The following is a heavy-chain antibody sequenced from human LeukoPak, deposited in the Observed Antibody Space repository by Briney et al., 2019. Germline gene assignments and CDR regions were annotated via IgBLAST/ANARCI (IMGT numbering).Heavy chain of an antibody. CDR1: GYTFTGYY. D-gene: IGHD3-3*01. J-gene: IGHJ4*02. CDR3: ARAPWRYDFWSGATFRPFFDH. Sequence: GASVKVSCKXSGYTFTGYYMHWVRQAPGRGLEWMGWINPNSGGTNYAQKFQGRVTMTRDTSISTAYMELSRPRSDDTAVYYCARAPWRYDFWSGATFRPFFDHWGQGTLVTVSS. V-gene: IGHV1-2*02. CDR2: INPNSGGT.